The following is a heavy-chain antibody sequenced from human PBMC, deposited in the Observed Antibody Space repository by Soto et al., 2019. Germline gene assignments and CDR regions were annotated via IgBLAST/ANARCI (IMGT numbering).Heavy chain of an antibody. CDR2: IYYDGRT. J-gene: IGHJ4*02. CDR3: ASIRFWSGCSPYYFDY. V-gene: IGHV4-39*01. Sequence: QLQLQESGPGLVKPSETLSLTCSVSGGSISSNNYYWGWIRQPPGKGLEWIGSIYYDGRTDYNPSLRSRVTVSVDTSKKQFSLRLSSVTAADTAVYYCASIRFWSGCSPYYFDYWGQGSLVTVSS. CDR1: GGSISSNNYY. D-gene: IGHD3-3*01.